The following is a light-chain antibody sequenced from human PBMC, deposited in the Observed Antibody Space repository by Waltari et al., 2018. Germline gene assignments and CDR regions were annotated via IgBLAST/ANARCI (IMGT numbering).Light chain of an antibody. CDR3: AAWDDSLNGWV. CDR2: SNN. J-gene: IGLJ3*02. CDR1: RSNIGINT. Sequence: QSVLTQPPSASVTPGQRVTITCSGSRSNIGINTVNCYQQLPGTAPKHPIYSNNQLPSGVPDRFSGSKSGTSASLAISGLQSEDEADYYCAAWDDSLNGWVFGGGTKLTVL. V-gene: IGLV1-44*01.